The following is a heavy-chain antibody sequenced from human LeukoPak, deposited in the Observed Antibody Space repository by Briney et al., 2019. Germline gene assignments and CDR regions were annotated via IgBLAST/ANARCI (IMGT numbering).Heavy chain of an antibody. D-gene: IGHD5-12*01. CDR3: ARDILRTGYSGYDPLNYFDY. Sequence: ASVKVSCKATGYTFTNYGISWVRQAPGQGLEWMGWISAYNGNTNYAQKLQGRLTMTTDTSTSTAYMELRSLRSDDTAVYYCARDILRTGYSGYDPLNYFDYWGQGTLVTVSS. V-gene: IGHV1-18*01. CDR1: GYTFTNYG. CDR2: ISAYNGNT. J-gene: IGHJ4*02.